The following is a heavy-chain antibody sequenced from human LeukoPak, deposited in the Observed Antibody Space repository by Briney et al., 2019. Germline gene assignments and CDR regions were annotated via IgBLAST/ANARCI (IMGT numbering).Heavy chain of an antibody. D-gene: IGHD5-12*01. V-gene: IGHV3-23*01. CDR1: GFTFGSYA. CDR2: IFGSGGSA. CDR3: AKTTTGYSNGRYPAWPIDY. Sequence: PGGSLRLSCAASGFTFGSYAMYWVRQAPGKGLEWVSGIFGSGGSAHYADSVKGRFTISRDNSKNTVYLQMDSLRVEDTAIYYCAKTTTGYSNGRYPAWPIDYWGQGTLVTVSS. J-gene: IGHJ4*02.